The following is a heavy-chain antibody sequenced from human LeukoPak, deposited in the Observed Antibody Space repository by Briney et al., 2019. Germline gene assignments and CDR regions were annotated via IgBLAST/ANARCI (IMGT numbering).Heavy chain of an antibody. CDR3: AVLGRFGVTAHYYYYGMDV. Sequence: SVKVSCKASGGTFSSYAISWVRQAPGQGLEWMGGIIPIFGTANYAQKFQGRVTITADESTSAAYMELSSLRSEDTAVYYCAVLGRFGVTAHYYYYGMDVWGQGTTVTVSS. V-gene: IGHV1-69*13. J-gene: IGHJ6*02. D-gene: IGHD2-21*02. CDR1: GGTFSSYA. CDR2: IIPIFGTA.